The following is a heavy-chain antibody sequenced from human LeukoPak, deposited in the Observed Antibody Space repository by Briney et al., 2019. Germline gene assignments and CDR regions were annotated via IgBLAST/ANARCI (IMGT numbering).Heavy chain of an antibody. J-gene: IGHJ4*02. CDR1: GFTFSSYA. D-gene: IGHD5-18*01. CDR2: ISYDGSNK. V-gene: IGHV3-30*04. Sequence: PGGSLRLSCAASGFTFSSYAMHWVRQAPGKGLEWVAVISYDGSNKYYADSVKGRFTISRDNSKNTLYLQMNSLRAEDTAVYYCARIFTAMVKNYFDYWGQGTLVTVSS. CDR3: ARIFTAMVKNYFDY.